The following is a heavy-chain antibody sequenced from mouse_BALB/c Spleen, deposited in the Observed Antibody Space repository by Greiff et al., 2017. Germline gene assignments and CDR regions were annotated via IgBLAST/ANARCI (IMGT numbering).Heavy chain of an antibody. V-gene: IGHV5-15*02. J-gene: IGHJ1*01. CDR1: GFTFSDYG. CDR2: ISNLAYSI. CDR3: ARGKWYFDV. Sequence: EVMLVESGRGLVQPARSRKLPCAVSGFTFSDYGMAWVRQAPGKGPEWVAFISNLAYSIYYAATVTGRYTISRENAKNTLYLEMGSLRSEDTTMYYCARGKWYFDVWGAGTAVTVSS.